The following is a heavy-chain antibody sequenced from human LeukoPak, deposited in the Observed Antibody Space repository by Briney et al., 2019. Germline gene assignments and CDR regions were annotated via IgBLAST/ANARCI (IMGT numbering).Heavy chain of an antibody. V-gene: IGHV3-30*02. D-gene: IGHD3-9*01. CDR2: IRYDGSNK. Sequence: GGSLRLSCAASGFTFSSYGMHWVRQAPGKGLEWVAFIRYDGSNKYYADSVKGRFTISRDNSKNTLYLQMNSLRSEDTAVYYCARERDDDMGSHYFDYWGQGTLVTVSS. J-gene: IGHJ4*02. CDR1: GFTFSSYG. CDR3: ARERDDDMGSHYFDY.